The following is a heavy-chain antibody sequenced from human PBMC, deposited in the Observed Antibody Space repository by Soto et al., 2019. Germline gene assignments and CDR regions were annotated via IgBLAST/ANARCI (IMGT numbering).Heavy chain of an antibody. CDR3: ANQIVNCSGGSCYLNDY. CDR1: GFTFSSYA. V-gene: IGHV3-23*01. D-gene: IGHD2-15*01. CDR2: ISGSGGST. Sequence: EVQLLESGGSLVQPGGSLRLSCAASGFTFSSYAMSWVRQAPGKGLEWVSAISGSGGSTYYADSVKGRFTISRDNSKNTLYLQMNSLRAEDTAVYYCANQIVNCSGGSCYLNDYWGQGTLVTVSS. J-gene: IGHJ4*02.